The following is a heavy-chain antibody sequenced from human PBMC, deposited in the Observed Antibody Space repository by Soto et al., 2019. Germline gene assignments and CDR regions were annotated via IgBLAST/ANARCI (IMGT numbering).Heavy chain of an antibody. Sequence: GGSLILSCAASGFTFSSYAMSWVRQAPGKGLEWVSAISGSGGSTYYGDSVKGRFSIFRENSKNLLFLQMFFLRAEDTAVYYCAREISYVSGGHLSYGMDVLGQGTAVTVSS. V-gene: IGHV3-23*01. CDR1: GFTFSSYA. D-gene: IGHD3-16*01. J-gene: IGHJ6*02. CDR3: AREISYVSGGHLSYGMDV. CDR2: ISGSGGST.